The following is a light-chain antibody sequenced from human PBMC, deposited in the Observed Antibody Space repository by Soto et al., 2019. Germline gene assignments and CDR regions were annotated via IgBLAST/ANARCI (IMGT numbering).Light chain of an antibody. CDR2: GAS. V-gene: IGKV3-15*01. Sequence: EIVVTQSPATLSVSPGERATLSCRASQSISSSLAWYQQKPGQAPRLLIHGASTRATGVPVRFSGSGSGTEFTLTICSLQSEDFAVYYCQYYNNWYTFGQGTKLEIK. CDR3: QYYNNWYT. CDR1: QSISSS. J-gene: IGKJ2*01.